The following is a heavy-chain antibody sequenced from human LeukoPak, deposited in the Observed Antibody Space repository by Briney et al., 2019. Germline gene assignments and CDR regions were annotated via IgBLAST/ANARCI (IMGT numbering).Heavy chain of an antibody. D-gene: IGHD5-18*01. CDR3: ARMSETSMGFDI. Sequence: SVKVSCNASGDTFITYTFNWVRQAPGQGPEWMGRIIPIFGTPNYALQYQGRVTIAADRSTNTVYLQLNSLEFDDTAVYYCARMSETSMGFDIWGQGTMVTVSS. CDR1: GDTFITYT. CDR2: IIPIFGTP. J-gene: IGHJ3*02. V-gene: IGHV1-69*08.